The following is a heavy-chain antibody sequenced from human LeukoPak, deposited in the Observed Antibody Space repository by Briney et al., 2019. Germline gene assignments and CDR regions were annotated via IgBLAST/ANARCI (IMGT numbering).Heavy chain of an antibody. CDR2: ISSSGRTI. CDR3: ARDRVTAAISYYYGMDV. Sequence: PGGSLRLSCAASGITVSNYYMTWIRQAPGKGLEWISYISSSGRTIYYADSVKGRFTISRDNAKNSLSLHMNSLRAEDTAVYYCARDRVTAAISYYYGMDVWGQGTTVTVSS. D-gene: IGHD2-2*01. J-gene: IGHJ6*02. CDR1: GITVSNYY. V-gene: IGHV3-11*04.